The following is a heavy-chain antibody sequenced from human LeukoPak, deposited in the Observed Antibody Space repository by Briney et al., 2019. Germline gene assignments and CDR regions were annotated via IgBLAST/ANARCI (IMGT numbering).Heavy chain of an antibody. J-gene: IGHJ6*02. D-gene: IGHD3-10*01. V-gene: IGHV3-48*03. CDR3: ARRDHSITMVRGVTYYYYNGMDV. Sequence: GGSLRLSCAASGFTFSSYETNWVRQAPGKGLEWVSYISSSGSTIYYADSVKGRFTISRDNAKNSLYLQMNSLRAEDTAVYYCARRDHSITMVRGVTYYYYNGMDVWGQGTTVTVSS. CDR1: GFTFSSYE. CDR2: ISSSGSTI.